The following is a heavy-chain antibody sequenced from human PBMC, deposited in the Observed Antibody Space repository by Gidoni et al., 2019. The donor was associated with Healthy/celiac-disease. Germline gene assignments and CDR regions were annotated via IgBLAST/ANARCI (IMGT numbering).Heavy chain of an antibody. CDR3: AQAAASLNWFDP. V-gene: IGHV4-59*01. CDR2: IYYSGST. J-gene: IGHJ5*02. Sequence: QVQLQESGPGLVKPSETLSLTCTVSGGSISSYYWSWIRQPPGKGLEWIGYIYYSGSTNYNPSLKSRVTISVDTSKNQFSLKLSSVTAADTAVYYCAQAAASLNWFDPWGQGTLVTVSS. CDR1: GGSISSYY. D-gene: IGHD6-13*01.